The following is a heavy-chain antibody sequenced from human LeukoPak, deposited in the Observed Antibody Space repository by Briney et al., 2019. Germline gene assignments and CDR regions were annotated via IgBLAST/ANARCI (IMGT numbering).Heavy chain of an antibody. J-gene: IGHJ4*02. V-gene: IGHV3-43*02. D-gene: IGHD3-10*01. Sequence: GGSLRLSCTASGVTFHDYASHWVRQAPRRGLEWLSLISGDGTSTYYADSVKGRFTVSRDNSKTSQYLQMSSLRADDTAFYYCARGRFGEFSKSLDFWGQGTLVTVSS. CDR1: GVTFHDYA. CDR2: ISGDGTST. CDR3: ARGRFGEFSKSLDF.